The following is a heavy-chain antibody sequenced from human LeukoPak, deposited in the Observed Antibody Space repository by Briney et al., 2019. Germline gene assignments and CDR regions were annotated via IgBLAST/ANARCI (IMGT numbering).Heavy chain of an antibody. J-gene: IGHJ4*02. CDR2: LYYSGST. D-gene: IGHD3-3*01. CDR1: GAATTSSS. V-gene: IGHV4-59*12. Sequence: PPETLSLTPTGTGAATTSSSGSFKPLPPRSGLEGIGYLYYSGSTNYNTSLKSRVTISVDSSKNQFSLKPSAVTAADTAVYYCARGRAYDFWSGDYFGYWGQGTLVTVSS. CDR3: ARGRAYDFWSGDYFGY.